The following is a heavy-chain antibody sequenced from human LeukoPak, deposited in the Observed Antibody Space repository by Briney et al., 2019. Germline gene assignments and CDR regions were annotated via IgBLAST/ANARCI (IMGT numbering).Heavy chain of an antibody. J-gene: IGHJ4*02. CDR3: ARDGIAAAKDY. D-gene: IGHD6-25*01. Sequence: SETLPLTCIVSGGSISSYYWSWIRQPPGKGLEWIGYVYENMTTIYNPSLKSRVTISADTSKNQLSLKLPSVTPADTAVYYCARDGIAAAKDYWGQGTLVTVSS. V-gene: IGHV4-59*01. CDR1: GGSISSYY. CDR2: VYENMTT.